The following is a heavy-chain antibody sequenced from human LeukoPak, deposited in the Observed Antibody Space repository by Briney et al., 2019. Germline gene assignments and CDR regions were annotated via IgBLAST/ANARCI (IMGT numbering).Heavy chain of an antibody. D-gene: IGHD4-17*01. Sequence: QPGGSLRPSCAASGFTFSSYAMSWVRQAPGKGLEWVSAISGSGGSTYYADSVKGRFTISRDNSKNMLYLQMNSLRAEDTAVYYCAKDTALMTVTTYDYWGQGTLVTVSS. CDR1: GFTFSSYA. J-gene: IGHJ4*02. CDR2: ISGSGGST. CDR3: AKDTALMTVTTYDY. V-gene: IGHV3-23*01.